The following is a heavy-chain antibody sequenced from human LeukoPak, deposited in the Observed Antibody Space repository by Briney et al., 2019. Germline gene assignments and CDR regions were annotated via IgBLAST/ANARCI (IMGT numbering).Heavy chain of an antibody. J-gene: IGHJ6*02. CDR1: GFSIRSSW. CDR3: ARSRGDSNGYGMDV. Sequence: GGSLRLSCAVSGFSIRSSWMSWVRQAPGKGLEWVAVIWYDGGNKVYADSVRGRFTISRDNSKNMLYLQMNSLRAEDTAVYYCARSRGDSNGYGMDVWGQGTTVTVSS. CDR2: IWYDGGNK. V-gene: IGHV3-33*08. D-gene: IGHD2-8*01.